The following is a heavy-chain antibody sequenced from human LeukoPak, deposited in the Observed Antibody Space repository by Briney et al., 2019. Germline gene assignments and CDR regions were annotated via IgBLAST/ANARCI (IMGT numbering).Heavy chain of an antibody. Sequence: PGESLKISCKGSGYTFTNYWIIWVRQMPGKGLEWMGRIDPSDSYTNYSPPFQGHVTISADKSISTAYLQWSSLKASDTAMYYCARVGHYGSGSYYTTGFDYWGQGTLVTVSS. CDR3: ARVGHYGSGSYYTTGFDY. CDR2: IDPSDSYT. J-gene: IGHJ4*02. D-gene: IGHD3-10*01. CDR1: GYTFTNYW. V-gene: IGHV5-10-1*01.